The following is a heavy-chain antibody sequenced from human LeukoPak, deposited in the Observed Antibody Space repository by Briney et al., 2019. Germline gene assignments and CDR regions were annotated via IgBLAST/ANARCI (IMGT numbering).Heavy chain of an antibody. D-gene: IGHD3-10*01. CDR3: ARGGITMVRGARGDFDY. Sequence: ASVKVSCKASGYTFTSYDINWVRQATGQGLEWMGWMNPNSGNTGYAQKFQGRVTMTRNTSISTAYMELSSLRSEDTAVYYCARGGITMVRGARGDFDYWGQGTLVTVSS. V-gene: IGHV1-8*01. CDR1: GYTFTSYD. CDR2: MNPNSGNT. J-gene: IGHJ4*02.